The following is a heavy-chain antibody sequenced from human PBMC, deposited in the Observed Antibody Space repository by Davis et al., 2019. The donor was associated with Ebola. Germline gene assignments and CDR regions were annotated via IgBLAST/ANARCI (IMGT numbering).Heavy chain of an antibody. CDR1: GFSFSSTW. J-gene: IGHJ4*02. CDR3: ARDPPQSGGYV. CDR2: IHSDGTST. V-gene: IGHV3-74*01. Sequence: HTGGSLRLSCAASGFSFSSTWMHWVRQAPGKGLVWVSRIHSDGTSTIYTDSVKGRFTISRHSSENTVFLQMNSLRPDDTAVYYCARDPPQSGGYVWGQGTLVTVSS. D-gene: IGHD5-12*01.